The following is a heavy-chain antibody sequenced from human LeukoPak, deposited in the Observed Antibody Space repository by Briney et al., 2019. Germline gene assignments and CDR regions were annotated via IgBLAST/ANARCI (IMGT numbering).Heavy chain of an antibody. CDR2: INPNSGGT. J-gene: IGHJ5*02. CDR3: ARDPDLVAVAGVNWFDP. V-gene: IGHV1-2*02. CDR1: GYTFRNYG. Sequence: ASVKVSCKASGYTFRNYGISWVRQAPGQGLEWMGWINPNSGGTNYAQKFQGRVTMTRDTSISTAYMELSRLRSDDTAVYYCARDPDLVAVAGVNWFDPWGQGTLVTVSS. D-gene: IGHD6-19*01.